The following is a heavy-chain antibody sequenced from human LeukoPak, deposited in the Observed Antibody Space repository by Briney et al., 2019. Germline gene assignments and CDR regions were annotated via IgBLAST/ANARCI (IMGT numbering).Heavy chain of an antibody. CDR3: ATGRSIRYFDY. V-gene: IGHV4-59*08. CDR2: SHYSGTT. Sequence: PSETLSLTCTVSGVSIFSYYWNWIRQPPGQGLEWIGYSHYSGTTNYNPSLKGRVSISIDTSKSQFSLKLTSATAADTAIYYCATGRSIRYFDYWGQGTLLSVSS. D-gene: IGHD3-9*01. J-gene: IGHJ4*02. CDR1: GVSIFSYY.